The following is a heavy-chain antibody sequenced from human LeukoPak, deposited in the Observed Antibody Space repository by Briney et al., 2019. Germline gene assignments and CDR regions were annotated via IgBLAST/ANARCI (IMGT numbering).Heavy chain of an antibody. V-gene: IGHV3-23*01. Sequence: GGSLRLSCAASGFTFSNYAMSWVRQAPGKGLEWVSAISGSGDSTYYAASVRGRFTISRDTSKNTLYLQMNSLSADDSAIYYCAKGYSSGWATFDYWGQGTLVTVSS. CDR1: GFTFSNYA. CDR2: ISGSGDST. D-gene: IGHD6-19*01. CDR3: AKGYSSGWATFDY. J-gene: IGHJ4*02.